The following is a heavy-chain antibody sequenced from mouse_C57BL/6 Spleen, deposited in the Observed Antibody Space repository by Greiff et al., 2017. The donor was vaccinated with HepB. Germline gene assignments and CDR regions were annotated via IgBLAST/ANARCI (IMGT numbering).Heavy chain of an antibody. CDR1: GYAFSSSW. CDR2: IYPGDGDT. V-gene: IGHV1-82*01. CDR3: ARSGAFYYAMDY. D-gene: IGHD3-2*02. J-gene: IGHJ4*01. Sequence: QVQLQQSGPELVKPGASVKISCKASGYAFSSSWMNWVKQRPGKGLEWIGRIYPGDGDTNYNGKFKGKATLTADKSSSTAYMQRSSLTSEDSAVYFCARSGAFYYAMDYWGQGTSVTVSS.